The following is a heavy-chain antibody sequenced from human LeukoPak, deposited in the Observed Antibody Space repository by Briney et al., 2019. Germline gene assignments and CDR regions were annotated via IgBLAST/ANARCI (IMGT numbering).Heavy chain of an antibody. Sequence: SETLSLTCTVSGGSMSGYYWSWIRQPPGKGLEWIGYIHYSGTTNYNPSLKSRVTISVDTSKNLFSLKLSSVTAADTAVYYCARARDYYYYGMDVWGQGTTVTVSS. CDR2: IHYSGTT. J-gene: IGHJ6*02. CDR1: GGSMSGYY. V-gene: IGHV4-59*01. CDR3: ARARDYYYYGMDV. D-gene: IGHD3-10*01.